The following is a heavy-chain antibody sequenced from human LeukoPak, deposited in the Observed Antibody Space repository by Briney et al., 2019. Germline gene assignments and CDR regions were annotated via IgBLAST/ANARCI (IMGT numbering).Heavy chain of an antibody. V-gene: IGHV5-51*01. J-gene: IGHJ4*02. Sequence: GESLKLSCKTSGYNFATYWIVWVRQMPGKGLEWMGIIYPSDSDTRYSPSFQGQVTISADESINTAYLQWSSLKASDTAIYYCARRDRGAFSPTYWGQGTLVTVSS. D-gene: IGHD3-10*01. CDR1: GYNFATYW. CDR2: IYPSDSDT. CDR3: ARRDRGAFSPTY.